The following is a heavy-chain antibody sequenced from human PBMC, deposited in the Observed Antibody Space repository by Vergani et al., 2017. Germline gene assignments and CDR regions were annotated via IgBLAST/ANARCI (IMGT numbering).Heavy chain of an antibody. CDR3: ARGRIGAAGIYGMDV. D-gene: IGHD6-13*01. Sequence: EVQLVESGGGLVKPGGSLRLSCAASGFTFSSYSMNWVRQAPGKGLEWVSSISSSSSYIYYSDSVKGRFTISRDNAKNSLYLQMNSLRTEDTAVDYCARGRIGAAGIYGMDVWGQGTTVTVSS. CDR1: GFTFSSYS. V-gene: IGHV3-21*01. J-gene: IGHJ6*02. CDR2: ISSSSSYI.